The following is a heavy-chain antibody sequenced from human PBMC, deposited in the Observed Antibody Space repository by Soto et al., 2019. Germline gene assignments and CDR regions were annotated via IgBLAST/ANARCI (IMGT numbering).Heavy chain of an antibody. CDR2: FFSGST. Sequence: QLQLQESGPGLVRPSETLSLTCSVSGGSITSRSSYWAWIRQPPGKGLEWIGTFFSGSTFANPSLRSRVTISNDTSRTQFSLKLTSVAATDTAMYYCATTRSLAVGSSFNYWGQGALVTVSS. J-gene: IGHJ4*02. V-gene: IGHV4-39*01. D-gene: IGHD2-2*01. CDR1: GGSITSRSSY. CDR3: ATTRSLAVGSSFNY.